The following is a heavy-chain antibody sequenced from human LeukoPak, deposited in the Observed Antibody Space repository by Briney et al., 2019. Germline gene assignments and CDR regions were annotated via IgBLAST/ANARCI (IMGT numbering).Heavy chain of an antibody. J-gene: IGHJ5*02. Sequence: SETLSLTCTVSGGSISSNDYYWGWVRQPPGKGLEWIGSIYYSGSTYYNPSLKSRVTISVGTSKNQFSLKLSSVTAADTAVYYCARLIYSTGYPNWFDPWGQGTLVSVSS. CDR3: ARLIYSTGYPNWFDP. CDR2: IYYSGST. D-gene: IGHD2-8*02. V-gene: IGHV4-39*01. CDR1: GGSISSNDYY.